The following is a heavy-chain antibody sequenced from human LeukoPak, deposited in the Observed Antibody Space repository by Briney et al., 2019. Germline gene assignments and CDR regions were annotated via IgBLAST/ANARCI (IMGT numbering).Heavy chain of an antibody. V-gene: IGHV4-59*01. CDR2: IYYSGTT. Sequence: SETLSLTCTVSGGSISSYYWSWIRQPPGKGLEWIGYIYYSGTTNYNPSLKSRVTISVDSSKNQFSLKLSSVTAADTAVYYCARQALPFDYWGQGTLVTVSS. J-gene: IGHJ4*02. CDR1: GGSISSYY. CDR3: ARQALPFDY.